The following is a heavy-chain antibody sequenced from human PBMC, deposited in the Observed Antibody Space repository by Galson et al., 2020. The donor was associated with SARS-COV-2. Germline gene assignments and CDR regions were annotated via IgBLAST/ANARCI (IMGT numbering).Heavy chain of an antibody. CDR1: FSSYA. J-gene: IGHJ3*02. Sequence: FSSYAMHWVRQAPGKGLEWVAVISYDGRNKYHADSVKGRFTISRDNSKNTLYMQMNSLRAEDSAVYYCARVGDSTGYGAFDIWGQGTTVTLSS. D-gene: IGHD3-22*01. CDR3: ARVGDSTGYGAFDI. CDR2: ISYDGRNK. V-gene: IGHV3-30*04.